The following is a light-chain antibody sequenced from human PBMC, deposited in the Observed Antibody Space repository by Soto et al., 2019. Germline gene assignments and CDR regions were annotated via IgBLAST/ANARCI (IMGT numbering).Light chain of an antibody. J-gene: IGLJ1*01. CDR3: SSYTSSSTSLYV. Sequence: QSVLTQPASVSGSPGQSITISCTGTSSDVGSYNYVSWYQQHPGKAPKLMIYDVSNRPSGVSNRFSGSKSGNTASLTISGLQAEDEADYYCSSYTSSSTSLYVFGPGTKLTVL. V-gene: IGLV2-14*01. CDR2: DVS. CDR1: SSDVGSYNY.